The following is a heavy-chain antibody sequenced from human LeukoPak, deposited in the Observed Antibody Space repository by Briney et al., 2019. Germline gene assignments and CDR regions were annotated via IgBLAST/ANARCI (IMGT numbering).Heavy chain of an antibody. Sequence: PSETLSLTCTVSGGSISSSSYYWGWIRQPPGKGLEWIGSIYYSGSTYYNPSLKSRVTISVDTSKNQFSLKLSSVTAADTAVYYRARLTRRGPIPLDYWGQGTLVTVSS. CDR2: IYYSGST. V-gene: IGHV4-39*07. CDR1: GGSISSSSYY. D-gene: IGHD3-10*01. CDR3: ARLTRRGPIPLDY. J-gene: IGHJ4*02.